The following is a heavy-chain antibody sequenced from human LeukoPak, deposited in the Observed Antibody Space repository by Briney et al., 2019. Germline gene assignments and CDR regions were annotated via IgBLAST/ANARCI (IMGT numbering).Heavy chain of an antibody. CDR1: GFTFSSYS. D-gene: IGHD6-19*01. Sequence: PGGSLRLSCAASGFTFSSYSMNWVRQAPGKGLEWVSSISSSSSYIYYADSVKGRFTISRDNAKNSLYLQMNSLRAEDTAVYYCARTAQWLDKYFDYWGQGTLVTVSS. J-gene: IGHJ4*02. V-gene: IGHV3-21*01. CDR3: ARTAQWLDKYFDY. CDR2: ISSSSSYI.